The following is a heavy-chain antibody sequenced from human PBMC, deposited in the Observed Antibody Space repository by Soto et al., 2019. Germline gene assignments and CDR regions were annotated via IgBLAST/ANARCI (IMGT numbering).Heavy chain of an antibody. D-gene: IGHD6-19*01. CDR1: GFTFSSYG. CDR3: ARESIAVAGPPHAFDI. CDR2: IWYDGSNK. Sequence: GGSLRLSCAASGFTFSSYGMHWVRQAPGKGLEWVAVIWYDGSNKYYADSVKGRFTISRDNSKNTLYLQMNSLRAEDTVVYYCARESIAVAGPPHAFDIWGQGTMVTVSS. J-gene: IGHJ3*02. V-gene: IGHV3-33*01.